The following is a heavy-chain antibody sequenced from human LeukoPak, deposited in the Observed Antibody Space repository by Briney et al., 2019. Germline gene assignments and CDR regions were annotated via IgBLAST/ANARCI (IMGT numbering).Heavy chain of an antibody. CDR2: IYYSGNT. CDR3: ARKENAYYYFDY. CDR1: GGPVNSYY. J-gene: IGHJ4*02. Sequence: SETLSLTCTVSGGPVNSYYWSWIRQPPGKGLEWIGYIYYSGNTNYNPSLESRVTISVDTSKNQFSLKLKSLTAADTAVYYCARKENAYYYFDYWGQGTLVTVSS. D-gene: IGHD3-16*01. V-gene: IGHV4-59*02.